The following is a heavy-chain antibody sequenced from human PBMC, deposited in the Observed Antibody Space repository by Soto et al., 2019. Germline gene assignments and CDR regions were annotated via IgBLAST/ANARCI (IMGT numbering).Heavy chain of an antibody. D-gene: IGHD1-26*01. Sequence: EVQLLESGGGLVQPGGSLRLSCAASGFTFSSYAMRWVRQAPGKGLEWVSAISGSGGSTYYAGSVTGRFTISRDNTKNTVYLQMNSLRGADTAVYYCARRGSGSYYDYWGQGTLVTVSS. J-gene: IGHJ4*02. CDR1: GFTFSSYA. CDR2: ISGSGGST. CDR3: ARRGSGSYYDY. V-gene: IGHV3-23*01.